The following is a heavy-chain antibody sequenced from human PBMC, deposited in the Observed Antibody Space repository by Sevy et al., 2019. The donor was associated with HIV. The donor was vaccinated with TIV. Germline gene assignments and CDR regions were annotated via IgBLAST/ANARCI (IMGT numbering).Heavy chain of an antibody. CDR1: GGSISSSSYY. V-gene: IGHV4-39*01. D-gene: IGHD2-2*01. Sequence: SETLSLTCTVSGGSISSSSYYWGWIRQPPGKGLEWIGSIYYSGSTYYNPSLKSRVTISVDTSKNQFSLKLSSVTAADTAVYYCAGHGCSSTSCFIPLYYFDYWGQGTLVTVSS. CDR2: IYYSGST. CDR3: AGHGCSSTSCFIPLYYFDY. J-gene: IGHJ4*02.